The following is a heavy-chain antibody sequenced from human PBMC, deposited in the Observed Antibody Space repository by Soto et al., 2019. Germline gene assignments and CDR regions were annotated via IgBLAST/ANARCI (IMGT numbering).Heavy chain of an antibody. D-gene: IGHD2-8*01. CDR3: ARCPYYYGMDV. J-gene: IGHJ6*02. V-gene: IGHV3-74*01. CDR2: INSDGSST. Sequence: EVQLVESGGGLVQPGGSLRLSCAASGFTFSSYWMYWVRQAPGKGLVWVSRINSDGSSTRYADSVKGRCTISRDNAKNTLYLQMNSLRAEDTAVYYCARCPYYYGMDVWGQGTTVTVSS. CDR1: GFTFSSYW.